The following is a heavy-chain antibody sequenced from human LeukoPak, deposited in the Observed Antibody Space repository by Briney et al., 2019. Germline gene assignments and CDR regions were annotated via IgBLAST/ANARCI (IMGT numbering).Heavy chain of an antibody. D-gene: IGHD6-13*01. Sequence: ETLSRTCAVYGGSFSGYYWSWIRQPPGKWLEWIGEINHSGSTNYNPSLKSRVTISVDTSKNQFSLKLSSVTAADTAVYYCATEAAAAGCSWGQGTLVTVSS. CDR1: GGSFSGYY. CDR3: ATEAAAAGCS. CDR2: INHSGST. J-gene: IGHJ5*02. V-gene: IGHV4-34*01.